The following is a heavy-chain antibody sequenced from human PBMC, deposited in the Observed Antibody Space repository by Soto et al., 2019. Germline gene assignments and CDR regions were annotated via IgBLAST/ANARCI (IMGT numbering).Heavy chain of an antibody. Sequence: QVQLVESGGGVVQPGRSLRLSCAASGFTFSSYAMHWVRQAPGKGLEWVAVISYDGSNKYYADSVKGRFTISRDNSKNTLYLPMNSLRAEDTAVYYCARMASFYCSGGSCYPTYGMDVWGQGTTVTVSS. D-gene: IGHD2-15*01. V-gene: IGHV3-30-3*01. J-gene: IGHJ6*02. CDR3: ARMASFYCSGGSCYPTYGMDV. CDR2: ISYDGSNK. CDR1: GFTFSSYA.